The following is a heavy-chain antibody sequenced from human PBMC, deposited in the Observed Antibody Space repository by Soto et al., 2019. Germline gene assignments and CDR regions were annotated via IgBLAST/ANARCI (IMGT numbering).Heavy chain of an antibody. Sequence: PSETLSLTCAVSGGSISSGGYSWSWIRQPPGKGLEWIGYIYHSGSTYYNPSLKSRVTISVDRSKDQFSLKLSSVTAADTAVYYCARSGYSYGYGYYGMDVWGQGTTVTVSS. D-gene: IGHD5-18*01. CDR2: IYHSGST. CDR1: GGSISSGGYS. CDR3: ARSGYSYGYGYYGMDV. J-gene: IGHJ6*02. V-gene: IGHV4-30-2*01.